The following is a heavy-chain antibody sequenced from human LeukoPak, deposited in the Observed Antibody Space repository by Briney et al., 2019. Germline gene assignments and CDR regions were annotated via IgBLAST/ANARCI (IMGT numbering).Heavy chain of an antibody. CDR1: GGSISSSTYY. D-gene: IGHD6-19*01. V-gene: IGHV4-39*01. CDR2: IYYSGST. CDR3: ARSSGWSNYYYYGMDV. J-gene: IGHJ6*02. Sequence: SSETLSLTCTASGGSISSSTYYWGWVRRPPGKGLDWIGSIYYSGSTYYNPSLKSRVTMSVDTSKNQFSLKLTSVTAADTAVYYCARSSGWSNYYYYGMDVWGQGTTVTVSS.